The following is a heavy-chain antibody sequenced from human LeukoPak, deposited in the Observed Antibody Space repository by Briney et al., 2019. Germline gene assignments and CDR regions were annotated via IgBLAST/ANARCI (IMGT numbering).Heavy chain of an antibody. D-gene: IGHD6-13*01. CDR2: IIPIFGSA. V-gene: IGHV1-69*05. CDR1: GGTFSSYA. Sequence: SVKISCKASGGTFSSYAISWVRQAPGQGLEWMGGIIPIFGSANYAQKFQGRVTITTDESTSTVYMELSSLRSEDTAVYYCARSASSSWYLFDYWGQGTLVTVSS. CDR3: ARSASSSWYLFDY. J-gene: IGHJ4*02.